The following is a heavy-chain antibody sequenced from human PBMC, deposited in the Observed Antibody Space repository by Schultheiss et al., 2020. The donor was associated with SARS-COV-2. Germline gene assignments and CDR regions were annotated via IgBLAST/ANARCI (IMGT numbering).Heavy chain of an antibody. Sequence: GGSLRLSCAASGFTFSSYGMHWVRQAPGKGLEWVAVISYDGSNKYYADSVKGRFTISRDNSKNTLYLQMNSLRAEDTAVYYCAKIGRDGILFDYWGQGTLVTVSS. D-gene: IGHD5-24*01. J-gene: IGHJ4*02. CDR3: AKIGRDGILFDY. CDR2: ISYDGSNK. CDR1: GFTFSSYG. V-gene: IGHV3-30*18.